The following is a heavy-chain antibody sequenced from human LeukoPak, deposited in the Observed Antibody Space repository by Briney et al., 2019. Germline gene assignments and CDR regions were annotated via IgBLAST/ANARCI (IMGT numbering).Heavy chain of an antibody. D-gene: IGHD1-14*01. CDR3: ARNQKGFDY. CDR2: IYYSGST. Sequence: SETLSLTCTVSGGSISSYYWSWIRQPPGKGLEWIGYIYYSGSTNYNPSLKSRVTISVDTSKNQFSLKLSSVTAADTAVYYCARNQKGFDYWGQGTLVTFSS. V-gene: IGHV4-59*01. J-gene: IGHJ4*02. CDR1: GGSISSYY.